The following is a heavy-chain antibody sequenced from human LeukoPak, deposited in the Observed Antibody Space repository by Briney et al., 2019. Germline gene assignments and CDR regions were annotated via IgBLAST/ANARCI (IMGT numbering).Heavy chain of an antibody. CDR1: GFTFDNYA. D-gene: IGHD7-27*01. CDR2: ISGDGSDT. V-gene: IGHV3-43*02. J-gene: IGHJ4*02. Sequence: GGPLRLSCAASGFTFDNYAMHWVRLAPGKGLEGVSHISGDGSDTHYADSVKGRFTISRDNSENSLYLNMNSLGTEDTALYYCEKSDPNCRYFDYWGQGTLVTVSS. CDR3: EKSDPNCRYFDY.